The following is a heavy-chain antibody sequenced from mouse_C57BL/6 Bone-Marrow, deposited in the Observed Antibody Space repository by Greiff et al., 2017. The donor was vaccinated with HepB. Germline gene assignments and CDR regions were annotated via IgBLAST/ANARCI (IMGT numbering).Heavy chain of an antibody. V-gene: IGHV6-3*01. CDR2: IRLKSDNYAT. J-gene: IGHJ1*03. CDR3: TVITTVVKWYFDV. Sequence: EVQVVESGGGLVQPGGSMKLSCVASGFTFSNYWMNWVRQSPEKGLEWVAQIRLKSDNYATHYAESVKGRFTISRDDSKSSVYLQMNNLRAEDTGIYYCTVITTVVKWYFDVWGTGTTVTVSS. D-gene: IGHD1-1*01. CDR1: GFTFSNYW.